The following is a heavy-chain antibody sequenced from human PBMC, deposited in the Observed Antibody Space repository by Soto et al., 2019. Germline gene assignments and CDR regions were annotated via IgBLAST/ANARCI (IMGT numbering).Heavy chain of an antibody. V-gene: IGHV3-30*03. D-gene: IGHD4-17*01. J-gene: IGHJ3*02. CDR2: ISYDGSNK. CDR1: GFTFSSYG. CDR3: ATTVVTMAEDAFDI. Sequence: GGSLRLSCATSGFTFSSYGMHWVRRAPGKGLEWVAVISYDGSNKYYADSVKGRFTISRDNSKNTLYLQMNSLRAEDTAVYYCATTVVTMAEDAFDIWGQGTMVTVSS.